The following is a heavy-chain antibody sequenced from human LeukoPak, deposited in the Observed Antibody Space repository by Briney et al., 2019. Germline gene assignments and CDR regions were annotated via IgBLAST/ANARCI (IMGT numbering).Heavy chain of an antibody. V-gene: IGHV3-33*06. D-gene: IGHD1-1*01. CDR1: GFLVNDYG. J-gene: IGHJ6*02. Sequence: GRSLRLSCAASGFLVNDYGMHWVRQAPGNGPEWVAAMRFDGNTKYYVDSVKGRFTISRDTSKNTLFLQMNSLRDEDTATYYCAKDKGNQQLYALDVWGQGTTVSVSS. CDR3: AKDKGNQQLYALDV. CDR2: MRFDGNTK.